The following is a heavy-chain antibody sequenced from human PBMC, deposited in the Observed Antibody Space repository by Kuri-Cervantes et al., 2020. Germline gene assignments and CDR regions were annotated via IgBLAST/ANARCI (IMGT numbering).Heavy chain of an antibody. D-gene: IGHD2-2*01. V-gene: IGHV4-4*07. CDR3: ARFSGIGYCSSTSCSWFDP. J-gene: IGHJ5*02. CDR2: IYTSGST. CDR1: GGSISSYY. Sequence: SETLSLTCTVSGGSISSYYWSWIRQPAGKGLEWIGRIYTSGSTNYNPSLKSRVTMSVDTSKNQFSLKLSSVTAADTAVYYCARFSGIGYCSSTSCSWFDPWGQGTLVTVSS.